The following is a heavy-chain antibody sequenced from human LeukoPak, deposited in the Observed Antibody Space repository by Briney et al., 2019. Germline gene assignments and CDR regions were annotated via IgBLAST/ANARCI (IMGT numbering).Heavy chain of an antibody. V-gene: IGHV3-23*01. Sequence: GGSLRLSCAASGFTFSSYAMNWIRQAPGKGLEWVSSISDSDGSTYYADFVKGRFTISRDNSKNTLHLQMNSLRAEDTAVYYCAKSLGVGGYTRYKGFDQWGQGTLVTVSS. CDR2: ISDSDGST. CDR1: GFTFSSYA. J-gene: IGHJ4*02. D-gene: IGHD5-24*01. CDR3: AKSLGVGGYTRYKGFDQ.